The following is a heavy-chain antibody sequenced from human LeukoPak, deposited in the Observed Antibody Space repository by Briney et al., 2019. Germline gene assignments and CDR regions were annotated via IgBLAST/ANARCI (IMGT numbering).Heavy chain of an antibody. J-gene: IGHJ4*02. V-gene: IGHV3-33*01. CDR3: ARDLGERWLQLDYYFDY. CDR2: IWYDGSNK. CDR1: GFTFSSYG. Sequence: GGSQRLSCAASGFTFSSYGMHWVRQAPGKGLEWVAVIWYDGSNKYYADSVKGRFTISRDNSKNTLYLQMNSLRAEDTAVYYCARDLGERWLQLDYYFDYWGQGTLVTVSS. D-gene: IGHD5-24*01.